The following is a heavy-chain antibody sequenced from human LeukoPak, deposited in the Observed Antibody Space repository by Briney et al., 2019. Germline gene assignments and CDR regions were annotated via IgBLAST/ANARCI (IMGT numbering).Heavy chain of an antibody. D-gene: IGHD3-10*01. J-gene: IGHJ4*02. V-gene: IGHV3-23*01. CDR1: GFSFSTYF. CDR3: AKETEYSDSGSFDKGLDH. Sequence: GGSLRLSCVASGFSFSTYFLTWVRQAPGKGLEWVSEISTSGGSTYYADSVKGRFTISRDNSKNTLYLQMNSLRIEGTAVYYCAKETEYSDSGSFDKGLDHWGQGTLVTVSS. CDR2: ISTSGGST.